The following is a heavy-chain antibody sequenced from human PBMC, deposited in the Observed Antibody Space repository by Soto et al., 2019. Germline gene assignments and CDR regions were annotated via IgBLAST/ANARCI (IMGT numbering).Heavy chain of an antibody. V-gene: IGHV2-5*02. J-gene: IGHJ4*02. Sequence: QITLKESGPTLVKPTQTLTLTCTFSGFSLSTSGVGVGWIRQPPGKALEWLALIYWDDDKFYNPSLKSRFTITKDTSKNQVVLTMTNMDPVDTGTYYCAHRRGYFDYWGQGTLVTVSS. CDR3: AHRRGYFDY. CDR2: IYWDDDK. CDR1: GFSLSTSGVG.